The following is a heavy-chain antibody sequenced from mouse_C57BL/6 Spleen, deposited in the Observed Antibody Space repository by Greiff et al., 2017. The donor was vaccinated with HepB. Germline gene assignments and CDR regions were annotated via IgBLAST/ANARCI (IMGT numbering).Heavy chain of an antibody. V-gene: IGHV1-81*01. D-gene: IGHD2-5*01. CDR2: IYPRSGNT. J-gene: IGHJ1*03. CDR3: ASSYYSNPWYFDV. Sequence: QVQLQQSGAELARPGASVKLSCKASGYTFTSYGISWVKQRTGQGLEWIGEIYPRSGNTYYNEKFKGKATLTADKSSSTAYMELRSLTSEDSAVYFCASSYYSNPWYFDVWGTGTTVTVSS. CDR1: GYTFTSYG.